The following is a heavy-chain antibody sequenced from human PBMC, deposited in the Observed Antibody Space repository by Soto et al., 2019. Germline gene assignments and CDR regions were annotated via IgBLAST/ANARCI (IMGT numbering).Heavy chain of an antibody. Sequence: GASVKVSCKASGYTFTSYAMHWVRQAPGQRLEWMGWINAGNGNTKYSQKFQGRVTITRDTSASTAYMELSSLRSEDTAVYYCARVDKGYCSSTSCYTTLHYWYFDLWGRGTLVTVSS. CDR3: ARVDKGYCSSTSCYTTLHYWYFDL. V-gene: IGHV1-3*01. CDR2: INAGNGNT. D-gene: IGHD2-2*01. CDR1: GYTFTSYA. J-gene: IGHJ2*01.